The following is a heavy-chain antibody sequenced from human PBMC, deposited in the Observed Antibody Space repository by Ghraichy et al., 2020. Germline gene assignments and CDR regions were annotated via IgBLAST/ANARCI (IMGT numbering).Heavy chain of an antibody. CDR3: GRDRPYLTVTAGMDV. Sequence: SETLSLNCTVHGGSFSGYYWSWIRQAPGEGLEWIGEINRRGDTKYNPSLKSRATISMDTSKNQFSLSLISVTAADTAVYYCGRDRPYLTVTAGMDVWGQGTTVTVSS. CDR1: GGSFSGYY. D-gene: IGHD4-17*01. V-gene: IGHV4-34*01. CDR2: INRRGDT. J-gene: IGHJ6*02.